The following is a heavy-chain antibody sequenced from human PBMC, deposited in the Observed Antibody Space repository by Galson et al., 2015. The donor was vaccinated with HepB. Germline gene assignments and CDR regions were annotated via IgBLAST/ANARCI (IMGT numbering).Heavy chain of an antibody. CDR2: INHSGST. Sequence: SLTCAVYGGSFSGYYWSWIRQPPGKGLEWIGEINHSGSTNYNPSLKSRVTISVDTSKNQFSLKLSSVTAADTAVYYCARAPVGSYYPYYYYGMDVWGQGTTVTVSS. D-gene: IGHD1-26*01. CDR3: ARAPVGSYYPYYYYGMDV. V-gene: IGHV4-34*01. J-gene: IGHJ6*02. CDR1: GGSFSGYY.